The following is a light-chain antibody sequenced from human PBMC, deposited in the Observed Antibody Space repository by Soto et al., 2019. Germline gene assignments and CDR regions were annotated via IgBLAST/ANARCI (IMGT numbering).Light chain of an antibody. CDR3: QVWVTGSAHPNVL. J-gene: IGLJ3*02. V-gene: IGLV3-21*02. CDR1: NIGRKS. Sequence: SYELTQSPSVSVAPGQTATITCAGDNIGRKSVHWYQQKPGQAPRLVVYDDSDRPSGIPERFSGSNSGNTATLTISRVEAGHEADYYCQVWVTGSAHPNVLFGGGTKLTVL. CDR2: DDS.